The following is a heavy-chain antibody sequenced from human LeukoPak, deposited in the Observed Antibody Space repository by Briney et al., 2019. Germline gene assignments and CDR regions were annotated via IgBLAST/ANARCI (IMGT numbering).Heavy chain of an antibody. CDR1: GFNFNIYS. J-gene: IGHJ4*02. V-gene: IGHV3-23*01. Sequence: GGSLRLSCRASGFNFNIYSMNWVRQAPGKGLEWVSVIRAEGDPTHYADSVKGRFTISRDNSKNTLYLQMNSLRAEDTAIYYCARDASGSRPNYWGQGTLVTVSS. D-gene: IGHD3-10*01. CDR3: ARDASGSRPNY. CDR2: IRAEGDPT.